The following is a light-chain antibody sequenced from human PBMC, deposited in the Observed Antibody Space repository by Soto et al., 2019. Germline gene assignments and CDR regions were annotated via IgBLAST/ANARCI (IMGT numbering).Light chain of an antibody. CDR3: SSFTSSITHV. Sequence: QSVLTQPASVSGSPGQSITISCTGTSGDVGGYNYVSWYQQFPGKAPKLLIYGVSYRPSGVPNRFSGSKSGNTASLTISGLQAEDEADYYCSSFTSSITHVFGGGTKLTVL. J-gene: IGLJ2*01. CDR2: GVS. CDR1: SGDVGGYNY. V-gene: IGLV2-14*01.